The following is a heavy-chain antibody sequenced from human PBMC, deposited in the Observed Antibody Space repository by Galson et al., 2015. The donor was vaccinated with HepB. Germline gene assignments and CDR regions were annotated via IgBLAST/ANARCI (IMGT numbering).Heavy chain of an antibody. Sequence: SVKVSCKASGYTFTDYYMYWVRQAPGQGLEYMGWIDPNRGDTNYAQKFQGRVTMTGVTYISTAYMELSGLRSDDTAVYYCARDRAAARHFDYWGQGTLVTVSS. CDR3: ARDRAAARHFDY. J-gene: IGHJ4*02. CDR2: IDPNRGDT. V-gene: IGHV1-2*02. D-gene: IGHD6-6*01. CDR1: GYTFTDYY.